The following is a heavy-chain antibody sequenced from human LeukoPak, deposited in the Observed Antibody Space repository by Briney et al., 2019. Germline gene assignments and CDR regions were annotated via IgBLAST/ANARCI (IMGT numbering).Heavy chain of an antibody. CDR3: ARFMYNWKVRKNWFDP. CDR2: IYYSGST. CDR1: GGSISSYY. D-gene: IGHD1-1*01. V-gene: IGHV4-59*01. J-gene: IGHJ5*02. Sequence: SETLSLTCTVSGGSISSYYWSWIRQPPGKGLEWIGYIYYSGSTNYNPSLKSRVTISVDTSKNRFSLKPSSVTAADTAVYYCARFMYNWKVRKNWFDPWGQGTLVTVSS.